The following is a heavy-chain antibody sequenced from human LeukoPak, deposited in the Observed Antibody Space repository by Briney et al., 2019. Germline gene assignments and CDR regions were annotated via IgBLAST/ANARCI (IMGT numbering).Heavy chain of an antibody. J-gene: IGHJ5*02. Sequence: SETLSLTCTVSGVSISSHYWSWIRQPPGKGLEWSGYIYYSGASNYSPSLKSRVTMSVDTSKNQFSLKLSSVTAADTALYYCARALRDGNYGWFDPWGQGTLVTVSS. D-gene: IGHD4-17*01. CDR2: IYYSGAS. V-gene: IGHV4-59*11. CDR3: ARALRDGNYGWFDP. CDR1: GVSISSHY.